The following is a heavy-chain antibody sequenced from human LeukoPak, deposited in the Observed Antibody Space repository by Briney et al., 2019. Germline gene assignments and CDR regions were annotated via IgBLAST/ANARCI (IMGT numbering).Heavy chain of an antibody. V-gene: IGHV1-18*01. Sequence: ASVKVSCKASGYTFTSYGISWVRQAPGQGLEWMGWISAYNGNTNYAQKLQGRVTMTTDTSTSTAYMELRSLRSDDTAVYYCAXXVYDILTGYSTFDYWGQGTLVTVSS. CDR2: ISAYNGNT. D-gene: IGHD3-9*01. J-gene: IGHJ4*02. CDR3: AXXVYDILTGYSTFDY. CDR1: GYTFTSYG.